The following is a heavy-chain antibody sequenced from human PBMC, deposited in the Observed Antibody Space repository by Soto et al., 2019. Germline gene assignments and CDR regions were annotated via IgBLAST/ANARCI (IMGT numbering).Heavy chain of an antibody. J-gene: IGHJ6*02. D-gene: IGHD3-10*01. Sequence: GGSLRLSCAASGFTLSSYNMNWVRQAPGKGLEWVSYISGSSDTIYYADSVKGRFTISRDNAKKSLYLQMDSLRDEDTAVYYWARVHGGSTGFGGIYYYFGVDVGGQGPTATVSS. CDR2: ISGSSDTI. V-gene: IGHV3-48*02. CDR1: GFTLSSYN. CDR3: ARVHGGSTGFGGIYYYFGVDV.